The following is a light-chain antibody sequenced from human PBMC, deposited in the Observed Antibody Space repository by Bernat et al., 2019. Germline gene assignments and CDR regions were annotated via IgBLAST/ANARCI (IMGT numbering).Light chain of an antibody. CDR2: FAS. Sequence: PREPASISCRSSQSLLHSNGFTYLFWYLQRPGQSPQLLIYFASNRASCVPDRFSGIGSDTDFTLHISRVQADDVGIYYCMQGVQLPYSFGQGTRVEIK. J-gene: IGKJ2*03. V-gene: IGKV2-28*01. CDR3: MQGVQLPYS. CDR1: QSLLHSNGFTY.